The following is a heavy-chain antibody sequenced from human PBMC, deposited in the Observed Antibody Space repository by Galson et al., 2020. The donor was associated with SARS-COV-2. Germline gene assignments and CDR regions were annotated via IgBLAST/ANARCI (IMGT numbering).Heavy chain of an antibody. Sequence: SETLSLTCAVYGGSFSGYYWSWIRQPPGKGLEWIGEINHSGGTNYNPSLKSRVTISVDTSKNQFSLKLSSVTAADTAVYYCARSITMVRGVHAHWGQGTLVTVSS. V-gene: IGHV4-34*01. CDR3: ARSITMVRGVHAH. D-gene: IGHD3-10*01. CDR2: INHSGGT. J-gene: IGHJ4*02. CDR1: GGSFSGYY.